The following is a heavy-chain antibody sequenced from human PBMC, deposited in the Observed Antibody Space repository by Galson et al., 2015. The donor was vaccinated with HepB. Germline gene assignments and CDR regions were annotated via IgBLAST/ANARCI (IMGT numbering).Heavy chain of an antibody. D-gene: IGHD1-26*01. CDR2: ISSDGSST. CDR1: GFTFSGYL. Sequence: SLRLSCAASGFTFSGYLMHWVRQAPGQGLVWVSRISSDGSSTTYADSVKGRFTISRDNAKNTLYLQMNSLRVEDTAVYYCGRAGSWGSFDYWGQGTLVTVSS. V-gene: IGHV3-74*01. J-gene: IGHJ4*02. CDR3: GRAGSWGSFDY.